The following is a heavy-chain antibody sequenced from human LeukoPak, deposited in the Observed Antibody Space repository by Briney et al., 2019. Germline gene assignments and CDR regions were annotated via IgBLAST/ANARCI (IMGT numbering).Heavy chain of an antibody. CDR1: GSTFTGYY. D-gene: IGHD6-13*01. CDR3: ASRDKIAAAGEEEVDY. V-gene: IGHV1-2*02. Sequence: KGGASLQISCKASGSTFTGYYMHWVRQAPGQGLEWMGWINPNSGGTNYAQKFQGRVTMTRDTSISTAYMELSRLRSDDTAVYYCASRDKIAAAGEEEVDYWGQGTLVTVSS. CDR2: INPNSGGT. J-gene: IGHJ4*02.